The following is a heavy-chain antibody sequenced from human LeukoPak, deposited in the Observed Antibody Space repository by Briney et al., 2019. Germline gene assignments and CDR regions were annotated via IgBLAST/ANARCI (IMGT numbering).Heavy chain of an antibody. Sequence: GGSLRLSCTASGFPFIEYSMNWVRQAPGKGLEWVSSVSRRSSFIFYADSVQGRFTVSRDDAKDSLFLQMNSLRAEDTAVYYCARVSDAYDYFFDYWGQGTLVTVSS. D-gene: IGHD5-12*01. CDR1: GFPFIEYS. CDR2: VSRRSSFI. CDR3: ARVSDAYDYFFDY. V-gene: IGHV3-21*01. J-gene: IGHJ4*02.